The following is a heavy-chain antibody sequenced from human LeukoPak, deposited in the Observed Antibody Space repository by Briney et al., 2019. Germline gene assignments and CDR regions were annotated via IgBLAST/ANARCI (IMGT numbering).Heavy chain of an antibody. V-gene: IGHV3-21*01. D-gene: IGHD6-13*01. J-gene: IGHJ4*02. CDR1: GFTFSSYS. CDR3: ARGQQQLVSNFDY. Sequence: GGSLRLSCAASGFTFSSYSVNWVRQAPGKGLEWVSSISSSSSYIYYADSVKGRFTISRDNAKNSLYLQMNSLRAEDTAVYYCARGQQQLVSNFDYWGQGTLVTVSS. CDR2: ISSSSSYI.